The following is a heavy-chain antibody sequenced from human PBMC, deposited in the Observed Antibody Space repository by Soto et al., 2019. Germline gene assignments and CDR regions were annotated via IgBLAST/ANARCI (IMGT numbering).Heavy chain of an antibody. D-gene: IGHD6-6*01. CDR2: IRTRKNRYVT. J-gene: IGHJ6*02. CDR3: AIIEYGLDV. Sequence: EVQLVQSGGGRVQPGGSLKLSCEASGFTFSVSAIHWVRLASGKGLEWVGRIRTRKNRYVTTYAASLKGRFSLTRDDSKKTAYLQMTSMKTEDTVVYYCAIIEYGLDVWGQGTTVIVS. V-gene: IGHV3-73*02. CDR1: GFTFSVSA.